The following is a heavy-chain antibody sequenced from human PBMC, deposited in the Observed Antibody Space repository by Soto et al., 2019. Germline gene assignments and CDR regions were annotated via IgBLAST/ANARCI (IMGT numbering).Heavy chain of an antibody. V-gene: IGHV3-74*01. J-gene: IGHJ6*03. CDR2: ISSDGSIT. D-gene: IGHD1-1*01. Sequence: EVQLVESGGGLFQPGGSLRLSCAASGIPFSSYWMHWVRQAAGKGMVWVSRISSDGSITTYADSVKGRFTISRDNANDTLYLQMNSLRAEDTAVYYYVRGGLEYDYYYMDVWGKGTTVTVSS. CDR1: GIPFSSYW. CDR3: VRGGLEYDYYYMDV.